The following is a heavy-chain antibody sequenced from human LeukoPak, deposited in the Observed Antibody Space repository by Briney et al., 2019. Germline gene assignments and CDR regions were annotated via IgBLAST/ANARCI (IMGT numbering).Heavy chain of an antibody. CDR2: MNPNSGNT. J-gene: IGHJ6*02. CDR1: GYTFTSYD. D-gene: IGHD3-9*01. Sequence: ASVKVSCKASGYTFTSYDINWVRQATGQGLEWMGWMNPNSGNTGYAQKFQGRVAMTRNTSISTAYMELSSLRSEDTAVYYCARGHNYDILTGYYRSYYYYYGMDVWGQGTTVTVPS. V-gene: IGHV1-8*01. CDR3: ARGHNYDILTGYYRSYYYYYGMDV.